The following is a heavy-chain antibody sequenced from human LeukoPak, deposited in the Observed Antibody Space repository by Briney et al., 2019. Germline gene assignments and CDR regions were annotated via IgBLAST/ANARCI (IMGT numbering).Heavy chain of an antibody. CDR1: GFPFISYT. Sequence: GGPLRLSCVASGFPFISYTMHWVRQAPGKGLEWVAVMSYDGSHKFHADSVKGRFTISRDNSKNTVYLQVNSLRAEDTAIYYCARDVGGYAFDSWGQGTLVTVSS. CDR3: ARDVGGYAFDS. CDR2: MSYDGSHK. D-gene: IGHD5-12*01. V-gene: IGHV3-30*04. J-gene: IGHJ4*02.